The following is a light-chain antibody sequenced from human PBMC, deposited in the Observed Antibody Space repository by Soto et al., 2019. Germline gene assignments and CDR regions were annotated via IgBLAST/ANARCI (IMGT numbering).Light chain of an antibody. Sequence: EIVMTQSPATLSVSPGEGATLSCRASQSVSSNLAWYQQKPGQAPRLLIHGASTGATGLPARFSGSGSGTEFTLTISSLQSEDFAVYYCQQYNNWPRTFGQGTKVDIK. CDR3: QQYNNWPRT. CDR1: QSVSSN. CDR2: GAS. V-gene: IGKV3-15*01. J-gene: IGKJ1*01.